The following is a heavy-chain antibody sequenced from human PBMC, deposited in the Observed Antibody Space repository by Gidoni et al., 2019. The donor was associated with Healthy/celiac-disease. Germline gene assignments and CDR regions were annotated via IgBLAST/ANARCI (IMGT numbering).Heavy chain of an antibody. CDR1: GYPFTGYY. V-gene: IGHV1-2*02. Sequence: QVQLVQSGAEVKKPGASVKVSCKASGYPFTGYYMHWVRQAPGQGLEWMGWINPNSGGTNYAQKFQGRVTMTRDTSISTAYMELSRLRSDDTAVYYCARGQDEGYWSYYYYGMDVWGQGTTVTVSS. J-gene: IGHJ6*02. CDR2: INPNSGGT. CDR3: ARGQDEGYWSYYYYGMDV. D-gene: IGHD1-1*01.